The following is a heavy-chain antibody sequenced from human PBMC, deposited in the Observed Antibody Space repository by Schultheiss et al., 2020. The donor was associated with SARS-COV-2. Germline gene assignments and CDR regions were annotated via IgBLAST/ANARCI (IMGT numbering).Heavy chain of an antibody. D-gene: IGHD3-22*01. Sequence: SETLSLTCTVSGGSISSYYWSWIRQPPGKGLEWIGSIYYSGSTYYNPSLKSRVTISVDTSKNQFSLKLSSVTAADTAVYYCASEVKYYYDSSGYYYGGDYWGQGTLVTVSS. CDR1: GGSISSYY. V-gene: IGHV4-59*05. CDR3: ASEVKYYYDSSGYYYGGDY. J-gene: IGHJ4*02. CDR2: IYYSGST.